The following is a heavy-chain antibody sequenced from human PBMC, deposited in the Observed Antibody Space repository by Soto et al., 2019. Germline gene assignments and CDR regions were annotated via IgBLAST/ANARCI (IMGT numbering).Heavy chain of an antibody. D-gene: IGHD3-3*01. V-gene: IGHV3-7*03. Sequence: EVQLVESGGGLVQPGGSLRLSCEASGFTFGSNWMSWVRQAPGKGLEWVANIKRDGSEKYYVDSVKGRFTISRDNAKNTLYLQMNSLRADDTAVYYCASLEWESTGYADYWGQGTLVTVSS. CDR3: ASLEWESTGYADY. CDR1: GFTFGSNW. CDR2: IKRDGSEK. J-gene: IGHJ4*02.